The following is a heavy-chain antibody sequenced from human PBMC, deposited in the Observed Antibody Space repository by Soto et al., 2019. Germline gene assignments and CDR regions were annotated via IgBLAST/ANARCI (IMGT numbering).Heavy chain of an antibody. D-gene: IGHD3-22*01. CDR1: GYTFTSYG. CDR3: ARATRNNYYDRSGYSAPFDY. CDR2: ISAYNGNT. Sequence: GASVKVSCKASGYTFTSYGSIWVRQATRQGLEWMGWISAYNGNTNYAQKLQGRVTMTTDTSTSTAYMELRSLRSDDTAVYYCARATRNNYYDRSGYSAPFDYWGQGTLVTVSS. V-gene: IGHV1-18*01. J-gene: IGHJ4*02.